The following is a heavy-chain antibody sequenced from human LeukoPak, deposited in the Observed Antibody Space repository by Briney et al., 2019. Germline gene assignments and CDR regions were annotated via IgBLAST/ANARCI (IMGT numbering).Heavy chain of an antibody. J-gene: IGHJ4*02. D-gene: IGHD3-10*01. Sequence: GGSLRLSCAASGFPFSRYWMSWVRQAPGKGLEWVANIKYDGSEKFYVGSVRGRFTISRDNTNNSLHLQMNSLRAEDTAIYYCARDPTYDSGSPLGYGGQGTLVAVSS. V-gene: IGHV3-7*01. CDR1: GFPFSRYW. CDR2: IKYDGSEK. CDR3: ARDPTYDSGSPLGY.